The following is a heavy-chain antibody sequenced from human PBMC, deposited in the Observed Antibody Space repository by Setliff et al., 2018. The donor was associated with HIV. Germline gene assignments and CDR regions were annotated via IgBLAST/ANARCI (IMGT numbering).Heavy chain of an antibody. V-gene: IGHV4-34*01. Sequence: LSLTCAVYVRSFSGYYWNWIRQSPGKGLEWIGEINHSGGTNYNPSLKSRVTMSIDTSKNQFSLNVSSVTAADTAVYYCARGWGHDGFDFRGQGTMVTVSS. J-gene: IGHJ3*01. D-gene: IGHD7-27*01. CDR2: INHSGGT. CDR1: VRSFSGYY. CDR3: ARGWGHDGFDF.